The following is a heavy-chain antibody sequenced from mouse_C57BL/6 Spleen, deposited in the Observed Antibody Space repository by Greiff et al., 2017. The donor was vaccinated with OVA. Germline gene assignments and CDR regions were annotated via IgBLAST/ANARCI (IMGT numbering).Heavy chain of an antibody. Sequence: QVQLKQPGAELVRPGTSVKLSCKASGYTFTSYWMHWVKQRPGQGLEWIGVIDPSDSYTNYNQKFKGKATLTVDTSSSTAYMQLSSLTSEDSAVYYCASPGDYDWFAYWGQGTLVTVSA. D-gene: IGHD2-4*01. CDR3: ASPGDYDWFAY. V-gene: IGHV1-59*01. J-gene: IGHJ3*01. CDR2: IDPSDSYT. CDR1: GYTFTSYW.